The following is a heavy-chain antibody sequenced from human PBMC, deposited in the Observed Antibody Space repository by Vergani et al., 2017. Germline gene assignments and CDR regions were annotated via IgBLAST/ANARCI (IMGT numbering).Heavy chain of an antibody. CDR1: GFTFSSYG. D-gene: IGHD2-2*01. J-gene: IGHJ6*03. Sequence: QVQLVESGGGVVQPGRSLRLSCAASGFTFSSYGMHWVRQVPGKGLEWVAVVWYDGSNKYYGDSVKGRFTISRDNSKNTLYLQMKSLRAEDTAVYYCARAAGYWSSTSCPTTLRHSYYYRDVWGKGTTVTVSS. CDR2: VWYDGSNK. CDR3: ARAAGYWSSTSCPTTLRHSYYYRDV. V-gene: IGHV3-33*01.